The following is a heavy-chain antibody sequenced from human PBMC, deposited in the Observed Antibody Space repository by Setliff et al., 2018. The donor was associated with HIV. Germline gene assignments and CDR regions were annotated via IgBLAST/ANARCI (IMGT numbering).Heavy chain of an antibody. CDR2: IFSSGSGSTI. CDR1: GFTFNVYY. Sequence: GGSLRLSCAASGFTFNVYYMSWIRQAPGKGLEWVSYIFSSGSGSTIYYADSVKGRFTISRDNAKNSMYLQMNSLRVEDTATYYCARARGSVGYYGSGTMYHMDVWGKGTTVTVSS. CDR3: ARARGSVGYYGSGTMYHMDV. D-gene: IGHD3-10*01. V-gene: IGHV3-11*01. J-gene: IGHJ6*03.